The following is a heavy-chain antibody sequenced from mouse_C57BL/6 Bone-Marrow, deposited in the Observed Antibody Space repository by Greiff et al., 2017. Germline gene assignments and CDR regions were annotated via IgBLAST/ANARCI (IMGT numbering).Heavy chain of an antibody. V-gene: IGHV1-85*01. CDR3: ASGGRRAWCAY. CDR1: GYTFTSYD. J-gene: IGHJ3*01. CDR2: IYPRDGST. Sequence: QVQLQQSGPELVKPGASVKLSCKASGYTFTSYDINWVKQRPGQGLEWIGWIYPRDGSTKYNEKFKGKATLTVDTSSSTAYMELHSLTSEDSSVYFCASGGRRAWCAYWGQGTLVTVSA.